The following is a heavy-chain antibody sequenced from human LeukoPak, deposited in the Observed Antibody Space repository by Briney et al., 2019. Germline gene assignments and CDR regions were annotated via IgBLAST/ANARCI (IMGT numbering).Heavy chain of an antibody. CDR2: IRSKAYGGTT. D-gene: IGHD3-9*01. J-gene: IGHJ4*02. CDR3: TRADSITTFAGGY. CDR1: GFTFGDYA. V-gene: IGHV3-49*04. Sequence: GRSLRLSCTASGFTFGDYAMSWVRQAPGKGLEWVGFIRSKAYGGTTEYAASVKGRFTISSDDSKSIAYLQMNSLKTEDTAVYYCTRADSITTFAGGYWGQGTLVTVSS.